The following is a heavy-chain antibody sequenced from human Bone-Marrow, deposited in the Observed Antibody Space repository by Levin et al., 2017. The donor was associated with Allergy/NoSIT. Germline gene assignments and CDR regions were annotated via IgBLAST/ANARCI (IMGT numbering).Heavy chain of an antibody. Sequence: KISCKASGGTFSSYAISWVRQAPGQGLEWMGGIIPIFGTANYAQKFQGRVTITADESTSTAYMELSSLRSEDTAVYYCARVCSGYDFYDYYYYMDVWGKGTTVTVSS. V-gene: IGHV1-69*01. CDR2: IIPIFGTA. CDR1: GGTFSSYA. J-gene: IGHJ6*03. CDR3: ARVCSGYDFYDYYYYMDV. D-gene: IGHD5-12*01.